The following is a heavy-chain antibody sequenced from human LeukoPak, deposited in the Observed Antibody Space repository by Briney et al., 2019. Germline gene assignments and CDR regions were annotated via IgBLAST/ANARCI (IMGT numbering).Heavy chain of an antibody. V-gene: IGHV3-11*04. CDR2: ISGSGSTI. CDR1: GFTFSDYY. J-gene: IGHJ3*02. D-gene: IGHD6-19*01. CDR3: VRDHQWAFDI. Sequence: GGSLRLSCAASGFTFSDYYMSWIRQAPGKGLEWLSYISGSGSTIYYADSVKGRFTISRDNAKNSLYLQMNSLRAEDTAVYYCVRDHQWAFDIWGQGTMVTVSS.